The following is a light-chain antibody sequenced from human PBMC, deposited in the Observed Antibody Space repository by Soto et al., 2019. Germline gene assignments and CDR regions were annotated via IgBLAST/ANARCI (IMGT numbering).Light chain of an antibody. CDR2: INN. CDR1: SSNIASNT. Sequence: QAVVTQPPSASRAPGRWVTISCSGGSSNIASNTVNWYLQLPGTAPKLLIYINNQRPSGVSDRFSGSKSGTSASLAITGLQSEDEGDYYCAAWDDSVNGWVCGGGTKLTVL. V-gene: IGLV1-44*01. J-gene: IGLJ3*02. CDR3: AAWDDSVNGWV.